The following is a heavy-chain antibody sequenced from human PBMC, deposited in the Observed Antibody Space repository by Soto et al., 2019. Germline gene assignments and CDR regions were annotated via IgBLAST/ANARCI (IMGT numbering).Heavy chain of an antibody. CDR3: AKDLDCSGGSCYVGGFDY. Sequence: QVQLVESGGGVVQPGRSLRLSCAASGFTFSSYDMHWVRQAPGKGLEWVAVISYDGSNKYYADSVKGRFTISRDNFKNTLYLQMNSLRPEDTAVYYCAKDLDCSGGSCYVGGFDYWGQGTLVTVSS. V-gene: IGHV3-30*18. D-gene: IGHD2-15*01. J-gene: IGHJ4*02. CDR1: GFTFSSYD. CDR2: ISYDGSNK.